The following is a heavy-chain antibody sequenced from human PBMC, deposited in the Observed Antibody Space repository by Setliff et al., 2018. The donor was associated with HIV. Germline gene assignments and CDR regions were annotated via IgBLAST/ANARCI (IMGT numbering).Heavy chain of an antibody. J-gene: IGHJ4*02. V-gene: IGHV4-39*01. D-gene: IGHD3-3*02. CDR3: ARQQHSIDLKIWNY. CDR1: GGSIGGSTYY. CDR2: IYYSGST. Sequence: SETLSLTCTVSGGSIGGSTYYWGWICQPPGKGLEWVGSIYYSGSTYYSPSLKSRVIISVDTSKNQFSLTLTSVTAADTAVYYGARQQHSIDLKIWNYWGQGTPFTVSS.